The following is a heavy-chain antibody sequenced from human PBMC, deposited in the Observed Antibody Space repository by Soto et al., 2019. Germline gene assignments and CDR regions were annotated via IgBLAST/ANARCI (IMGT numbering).Heavy chain of an antibody. J-gene: IGHJ4*02. V-gene: IGHV4-34*01. Sequence: QVQLQQSGAGLLKPSETLSLTCAVYGGTFSGYYWTWIRQPPGTGLEWIVEITHSGSTNYNPSLQSRVTISVDTSKNQFSLKLTSVTAADTAVYYCARDKMTGLFDYWGQGTLVAVSS. CDR2: ITHSGST. CDR3: ARDKMTGLFDY. CDR1: GGTFSGYY. D-gene: IGHD3-9*01.